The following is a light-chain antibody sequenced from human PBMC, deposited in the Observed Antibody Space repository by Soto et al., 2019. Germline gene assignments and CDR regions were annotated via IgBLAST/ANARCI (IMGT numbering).Light chain of an antibody. J-gene: IGLJ2*01. CDR1: KLGEKY. Sequence: SSELTQPPSVSVSPGQTASITCSGDKLGEKYACWYQQKAGQSPVMVIYQDSKRPSGIPERFSGSNSGNTATLTISGTQAMDEADYYCQAWDSSIVVFGGGTKLTVL. V-gene: IGLV3-1*01. CDR3: QAWDSSIVV. CDR2: QDS.